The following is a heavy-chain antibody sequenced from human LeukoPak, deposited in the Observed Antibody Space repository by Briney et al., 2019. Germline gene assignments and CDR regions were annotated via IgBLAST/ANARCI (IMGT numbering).Heavy chain of an antibody. CDR3: ARDLELGWFDP. V-gene: IGHV1-2*02. CDR2: INPNSGGT. Sequence: ASVKVFCKASGYTFNGYYMHWVRQAPGQRLEWMGWINPNSGGTNYAQKFQGRVTMTRDTSISTAYMELSRLRSDDTAVYYCARDLELGWFDPWGQGTLVTVSS. J-gene: IGHJ5*02. D-gene: IGHD6-6*01. CDR1: GYTFNGYY.